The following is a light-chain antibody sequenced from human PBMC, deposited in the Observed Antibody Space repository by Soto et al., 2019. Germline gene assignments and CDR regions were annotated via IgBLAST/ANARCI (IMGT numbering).Light chain of an antibody. V-gene: IGKV3-15*01. CDR2: GAS. Sequence: IVMTPSPATLSLSHGERATLSCRASQSVNINLAWYQQQPGQAPRLLIHGASTRATGIPARFSGSGSGTEFTLTISSLQSEDFAVYYCQQYNNWPRTFGQGTKVDI. J-gene: IGKJ1*01. CDR3: QQYNNWPRT. CDR1: QSVNIN.